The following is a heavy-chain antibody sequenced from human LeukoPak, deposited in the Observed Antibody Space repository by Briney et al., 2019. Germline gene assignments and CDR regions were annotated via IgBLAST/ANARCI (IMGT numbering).Heavy chain of an antibody. D-gene: IGHD3-22*01. Sequence: SETLSLTCTVSGGSIDSVGYYWSWIRQSPGKGLEWIGYIYYSGSTNYNPSLKSRVTISVDTSKNQFSLKLSSVTAADTAVYYCARSARQPSRQNYYDSSGYLSPYFDYWGQGTLVTVSS. CDR3: ARSARQPSRQNYYDSSGYLSPYFDY. J-gene: IGHJ4*02. CDR1: GGSIDSVGYY. CDR2: IYYSGST. V-gene: IGHV4-61*08.